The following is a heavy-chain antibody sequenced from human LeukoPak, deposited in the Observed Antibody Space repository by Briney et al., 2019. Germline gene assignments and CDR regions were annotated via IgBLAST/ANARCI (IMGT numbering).Heavy chain of an antibody. CDR3: ARAHSSGWYAYYFDY. CDR2: IIPIFGTA. V-gene: IGHV1-69*06. CDR1: GGTFSSYA. J-gene: IGHJ4*02. Sequence: SVKVSCKASGGTFSSYAISWVRQAPGQGLEWMGGIIPIFGTANYAQKFQGRVTITADKSTSTAYMELSSLRSVDTAVYYCARAHSSGWYAYYFDYWGQGTLVTVSS. D-gene: IGHD6-19*01.